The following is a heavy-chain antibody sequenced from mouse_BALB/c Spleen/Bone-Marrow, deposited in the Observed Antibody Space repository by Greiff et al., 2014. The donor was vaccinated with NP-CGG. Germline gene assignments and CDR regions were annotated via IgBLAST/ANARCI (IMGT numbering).Heavy chain of an antibody. CDR2: FYPGNVNT. CDR3: ARTGNYGSSWEIHY. J-gene: IGHJ2*01. CDR1: GYTFTNYY. Sequence: VQLQQSGPELVKPGASVKISCKASGYTFTNYYIHWVKQRPGQGLEGIGWFYPGNVNTMYNEKFKGKATLTADKSSSTAYMQLSSLASEDSAVYFCARTGNYGSSWEIHYWGQGTTLTVSS. V-gene: IGHV1S56*01. D-gene: IGHD1-1*01.